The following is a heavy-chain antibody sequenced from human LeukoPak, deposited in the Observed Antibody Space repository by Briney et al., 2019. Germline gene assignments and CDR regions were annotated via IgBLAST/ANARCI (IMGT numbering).Heavy chain of an antibody. CDR2: INHRGSS. V-gene: IGHV4-34*01. J-gene: IGHJ4*02. Sequence: SETLSLTCAAYGDSFNAYLWNWIRQAPGKSLEYIGEINHRGSSHYNPSPKTRVTLSVDTSKSQFSLKLTSVTAADTAVYYCARGSSFDGYCSAGACDAGYYDIWGQGTPVIVSS. CDR1: GDSFNAYL. CDR3: ARGSSFDGYCSAGACDAGYYDI. D-gene: IGHD2-8*02.